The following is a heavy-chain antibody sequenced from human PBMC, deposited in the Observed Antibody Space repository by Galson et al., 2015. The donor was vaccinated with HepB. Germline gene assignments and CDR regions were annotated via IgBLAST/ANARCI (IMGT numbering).Heavy chain of an antibody. Sequence: SVKVSCKASGYTFTSYDIIWVRQVPGQGLEWMGWMNPKSGSTGNTPKFQGRVFMTRNTSISTAYMELRSLRSEDTAVYFCARDRHNYYDSRGYSGSFDIWGQGTLVTVSS. CDR3: ARDRHNYYDSRGYSGSFDI. V-gene: IGHV1-8*01. D-gene: IGHD3-22*01. J-gene: IGHJ4*02. CDR2: MNPKSGST. CDR1: GYTFTSYD.